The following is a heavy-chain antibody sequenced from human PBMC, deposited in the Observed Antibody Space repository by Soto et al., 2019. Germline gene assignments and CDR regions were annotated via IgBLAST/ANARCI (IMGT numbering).Heavy chain of an antibody. J-gene: IGHJ5*02. CDR3: ARGMSSWYWGRWFDP. D-gene: IGHD6-13*01. V-gene: IGHV4-34*01. Sequence: LSLPCAVYGGSFSGYHWSWIRQPPGKGLEWIGEINHSGSTNYNPPLKSRVTISVDTSKNQFSLKLSSVTAADTAVYYCARGMSSWYWGRWFDPWGQGTLVTVSS. CDR1: GGSFSGYH. CDR2: INHSGST.